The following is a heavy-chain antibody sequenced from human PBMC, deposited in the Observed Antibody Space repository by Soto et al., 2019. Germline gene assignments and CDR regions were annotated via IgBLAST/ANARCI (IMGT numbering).Heavy chain of an antibody. J-gene: IGHJ4*02. V-gene: IGHV4-59*08. D-gene: IGHD3-16*01. CDR3: ARLRAGLFAS. CDR1: GGSISSYY. Sequence: QVQLQESGPGLVKPSETLSLTCTISGGSISSYYWSWIRQPPGKGLEWIGYIYNSGSTNYNPSFKRRVTQSMDPPMNQSSLNLSSVTAADTAVYHCARLRAGLFASWGQGTLITVSS. CDR2: IYNSGST.